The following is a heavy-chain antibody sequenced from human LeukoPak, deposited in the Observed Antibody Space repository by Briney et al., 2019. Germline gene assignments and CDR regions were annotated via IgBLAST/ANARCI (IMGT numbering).Heavy chain of an antibody. J-gene: IGHJ4*02. CDR1: GFTFSSYG. D-gene: IGHD6-19*01. CDR3: AKDYSSGWMEY. CDR2: IWYDGSNK. Sequence: GGSLRLSCAASGFTFSSYGMHWVRQAPGKGLEWVAVIWYDGSNKCYADSVKGRFTISRDNSKNTLYLQMNSLRAEDTAVYYCAKDYSSGWMEYWGQGTLVTVSS. V-gene: IGHV3-33*06.